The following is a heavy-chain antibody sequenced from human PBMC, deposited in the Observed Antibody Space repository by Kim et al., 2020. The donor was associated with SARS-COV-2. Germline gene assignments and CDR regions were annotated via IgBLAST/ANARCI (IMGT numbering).Heavy chain of an antibody. J-gene: IGHJ4*02. Sequence: PSRTSRVTISVDPSKNQFSLKLSSVTAADTAVYYCARIGGWIQLWLVDYWGQGTLVTVSS. V-gene: IGHV4-39*01. CDR3: ARIGGWIQLWLVDY. D-gene: IGHD5-18*01.